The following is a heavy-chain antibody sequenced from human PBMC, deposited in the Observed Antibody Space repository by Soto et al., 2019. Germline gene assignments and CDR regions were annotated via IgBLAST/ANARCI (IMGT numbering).Heavy chain of an antibody. V-gene: IGHV3-33*01. CDR1: GFVYSNYA. Sequence: VQLVESGGGVVQPGRSLRLSCEASGFVYSNYAMHWVRQAPGKGPEWVALIWNDGSQKYYVDSVKGRFTISRDNSKNTLNLQINSLRADDTAMYFCVRGIPSQYSSTWLYWHFDLWGPGTLVTVSS. D-gene: IGHD6-13*01. CDR2: IWNDGSQK. CDR3: VRGIPSQYSSTWLYWHFDL. J-gene: IGHJ2*01.